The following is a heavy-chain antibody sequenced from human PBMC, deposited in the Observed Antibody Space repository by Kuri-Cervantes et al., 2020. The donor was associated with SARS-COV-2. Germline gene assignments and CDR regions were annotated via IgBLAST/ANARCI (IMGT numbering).Heavy chain of an antibody. CDR2: IIAILGIA. V-gene: IGHV1-69*04. Sequence: SVKVSCKAAGVTLSSYAISWVRQAPGQGLEWMGRIIAILGIANYAQKFQVRVTITADKSTSTAYMELSSLRSEDTAVYYCARVFAVTTTINYSYYGMDVWGQGTTVTVSS. CDR3: ARVFAVTTTINYSYYGMDV. CDR1: GVTLSSYA. J-gene: IGHJ6*02. D-gene: IGHD4-11*01.